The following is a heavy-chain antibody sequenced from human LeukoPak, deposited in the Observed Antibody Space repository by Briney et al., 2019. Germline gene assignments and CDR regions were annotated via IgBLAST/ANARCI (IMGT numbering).Heavy chain of an antibody. D-gene: IGHD6-13*01. J-gene: IGHJ6*02. CDR1: GFTFSNAW. Sequence: GGSLRLSCAASGFTFSNAWMSWVRQAPGKGLEWVGRIKSKTDGRTTDYAAPVKGRFTISRDDSKNTLYLQMNSLKTEDTAVYYCTTHSRDVSSSWFPYYYYGMDVWGQGTTVTVSS. CDR3: TTHSRDVSSSWFPYYYYGMDV. CDR2: IKSKTDGRTT. V-gene: IGHV3-15*01.